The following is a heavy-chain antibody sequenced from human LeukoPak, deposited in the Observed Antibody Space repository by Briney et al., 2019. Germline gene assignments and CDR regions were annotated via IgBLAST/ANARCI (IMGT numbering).Heavy chain of an antibody. Sequence: SETLSLTCSVSGASITSGGYYWSWIRQPPGKGLEWIGYIYYSGSTNYNPSLKSRVTISVDTSKNQFSLKLSSVTAADTAVYYCAREKRVSMTTVYTGGYYYYMDVWGKGTTVTVSS. V-gene: IGHV4-61*08. CDR3: AREKRVSMTTVYTGGYYYYMDV. J-gene: IGHJ6*03. CDR1: GASITSGGYY. CDR2: IYYSGST. D-gene: IGHD4-17*01.